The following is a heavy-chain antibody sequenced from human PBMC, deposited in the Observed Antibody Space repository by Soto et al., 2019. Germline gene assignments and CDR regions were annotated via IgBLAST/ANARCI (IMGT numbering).Heavy chain of an antibody. CDR3: AKDIYSSSWSPEPYYFDY. D-gene: IGHD6-13*01. J-gene: IGHJ4*02. CDR1: EFTFSNYA. V-gene: IGHV3-23*01. Sequence: GGSLRLSCAASEFTFSNYAMSWVRQAPGKGLEWVSAISGSGGSTYYADSVKGRFTISRDNSKNTLYLQMNSLRAEDTAVYYCAKDIYSSSWSPEPYYFDYWGQGTLVTVSS. CDR2: ISGSGGST.